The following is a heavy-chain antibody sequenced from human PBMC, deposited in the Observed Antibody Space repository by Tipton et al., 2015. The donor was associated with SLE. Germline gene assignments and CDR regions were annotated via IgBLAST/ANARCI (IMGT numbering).Heavy chain of an antibody. CDR1: GFTFSSYG. J-gene: IGHJ4*02. CDR3: ARDPKGPRYYDSCY. D-gene: IGHD3-22*01. Sequence: SLRLSCAASGFTFSSYGMHWVRQAPGKGLEWVAVISYDGSNKYYADSVKGRFTISRDNSKNTLYLQMNSLRAEDTAVYYCARDPKGPRYYDSCYWGQGTLVTVSS. CDR2: ISYDGSNK. V-gene: IGHV3-30*19.